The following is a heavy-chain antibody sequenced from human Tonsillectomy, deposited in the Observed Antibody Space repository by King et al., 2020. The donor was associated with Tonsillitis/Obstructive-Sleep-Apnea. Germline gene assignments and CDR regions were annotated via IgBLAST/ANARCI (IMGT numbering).Heavy chain of an antibody. V-gene: IGHV4-39*01. CDR1: GGSISSSSYY. Sequence: QLQESGPGLVKPSETLSLTCTVSGGSISSSSYYWGWIRQPPGKGLEWIGSIYYSGSTYYNPSLKSRVTISVDTSKNQFSLKLSSVTAADTAVYYCARSPRRDRFDYWGQGTLVTVSS. D-gene: IGHD5-24*01. CDR3: ARSPRRDRFDY. CDR2: IYYSGST. J-gene: IGHJ4*02.